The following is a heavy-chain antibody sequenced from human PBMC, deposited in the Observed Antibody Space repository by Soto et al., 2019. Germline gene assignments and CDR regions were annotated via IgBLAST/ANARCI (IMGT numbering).Heavy chain of an antibody. V-gene: IGHV4-59*08. J-gene: IGHJ4*02. CDR3: ARHSNRNYGLYYFDY. D-gene: IGHD4-4*01. CDR1: GGSVISYY. CDR2: VYYSGCT. Sequence: SETLSLTCTVSGGSVISYYWSWIRQSPGKGLEWIGYVYYSGCTKYRPSLKSRVTISVDTSKNQFSLKVSSATAADTAVYYCARHSNRNYGLYYFDYWGLGALVTVSS.